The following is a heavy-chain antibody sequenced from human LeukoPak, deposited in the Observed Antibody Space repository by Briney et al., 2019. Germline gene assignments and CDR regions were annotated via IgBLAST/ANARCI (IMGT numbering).Heavy chain of an antibody. D-gene: IGHD5-18*01. V-gene: IGHV1-8*01. CDR2: MNPNSGNT. J-gene: IGHJ6*02. Sequence: ASVKVSCKASGYTFTSYGINWVRQATGQGLEWMGWMNPNSGNTGYAQKFQGRVTMTRNTSISTAYMELSSLRSEDTAVYYCARARRRYSYGLYYYYGMDVWGQGTTVTVSS. CDR3: ARARRRYSYGLYYYYGMDV. CDR1: GYTFTSYG.